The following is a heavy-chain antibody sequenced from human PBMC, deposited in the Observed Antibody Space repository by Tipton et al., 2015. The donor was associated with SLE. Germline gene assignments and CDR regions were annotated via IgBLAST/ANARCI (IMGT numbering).Heavy chain of an antibody. CDR2: ISWNSGSI. CDR3: AKASFRYSSGPYYFDY. J-gene: IGHJ4*02. D-gene: IGHD6-19*01. V-gene: IGHV3-9*03. Sequence: SLRLSCAASGFTFDDYAMHWVRQAPGKGLEWVSGISWNSGSIGYADSVKGRFTISRDNAKNSLYLQMNSLRAEDMALYYCAKASFRYSSGPYYFDYWGQGTLVTVSS. CDR1: GFTFDDYA.